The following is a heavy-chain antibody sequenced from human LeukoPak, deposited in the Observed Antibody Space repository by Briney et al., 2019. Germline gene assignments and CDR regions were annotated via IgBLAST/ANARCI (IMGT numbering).Heavy chain of an antibody. CDR2: IYPGDSDT. D-gene: IGHD2-2*02. J-gene: IGHJ3*02. V-gene: IGHV5-51*01. CDR3: ARPLRYCSSTSCYTRDAFNI. Sequence: GESLKISCKGSGYSFTSYWIGWVRQLPGKGLEWMGIIYPGDSDTRYSPSFQGQVTISADKSISTAYLQWSSLKASDTAMYYCARPLRYCSSTSCYTRDAFNIWGQGTMVTVSS. CDR1: GYSFTSYW.